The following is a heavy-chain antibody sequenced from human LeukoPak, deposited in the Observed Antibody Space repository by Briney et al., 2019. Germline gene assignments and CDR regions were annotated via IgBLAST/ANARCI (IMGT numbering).Heavy chain of an antibody. CDR2: IYHIGGT. V-gene: IGHV4-38-2*02. Sequence: PSETLSLTCTVSSYSISSGYYWGWIRQPPGKGLEWIGSIYHIGGTYYNPSLKSRVTIPVDTSKNQFSLNLNSVTAADTAVYYCARSGDYSNFQEYYFDYWGQGTLVTVSS. D-gene: IGHD4-11*01. CDR3: ARSGDYSNFQEYYFDY. CDR1: SYSISSGYY. J-gene: IGHJ4*02.